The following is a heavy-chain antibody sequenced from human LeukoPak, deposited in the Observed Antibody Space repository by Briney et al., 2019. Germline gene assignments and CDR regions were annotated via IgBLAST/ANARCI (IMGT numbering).Heavy chain of an antibody. CDR1: GGSITSNSYY. CDR3: ARLSRSGGSCSCLFHY. CDR2: IYYSGTT. J-gene: IGHJ4*01. V-gene: IGHV4-39*01. D-gene: IGHD2-15*01. Sequence: SETLSLTCTVSGGSITSNSYYWAWIRQPPGKGLEWLGSIYYSGTTYYNPSLASRVTISVDTSKNPLSLKLNSVTASDTAVYYCARLSRSGGSCSCLFHYWGHGTLVTVSS.